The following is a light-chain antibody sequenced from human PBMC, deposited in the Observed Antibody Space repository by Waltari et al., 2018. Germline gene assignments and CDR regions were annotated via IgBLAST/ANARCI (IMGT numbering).Light chain of an antibody. CDR3: QQYNKWPYT. J-gene: IGKJ2*01. CDR1: QTLSSN. V-gene: IGKV3-15*01. Sequence: EILMTQSPVTLSVSPGERATLSCRASQTLSSNLDWYQQKPGQAPRLLIYGASTRATGIPVRFSGSGSGTEFTLTISSLQSDDIAVYYCQQYNKWPYTFGQGTKLEIK. CDR2: GAS.